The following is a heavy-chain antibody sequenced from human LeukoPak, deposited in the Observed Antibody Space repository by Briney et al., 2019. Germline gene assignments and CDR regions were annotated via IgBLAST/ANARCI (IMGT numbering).Heavy chain of an antibody. Sequence: PGGSMRLSCAVSAFTFSNYWVHWVRQAPGKGLVWVARINSDGRSTNYGDSVNGRFTISRDNAKNTLYLQMNSLRAEDTAVYYCARVSDWNFNYWGQRTLVTVSS. D-gene: IGHD3/OR15-3a*01. CDR3: ARVSDWNFNY. CDR1: AFTFSNYW. V-gene: IGHV3-74*01. J-gene: IGHJ4*02. CDR2: INSDGRST.